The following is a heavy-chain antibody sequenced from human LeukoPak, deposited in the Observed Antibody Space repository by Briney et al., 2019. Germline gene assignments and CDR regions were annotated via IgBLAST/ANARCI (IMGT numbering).Heavy chain of an antibody. Sequence: SQTLSLTCAVSGGSISSGGYSWSWIRQPPGKGLEWIGYIYHSGSTYYNPSLKSRVTISVDRSKNQFSLKLSSVTAADTAVYYCARGRYDILTGYHGAFDIWGQGTMVTVPS. CDR2: IYHSGST. D-gene: IGHD3-9*01. CDR3: ARGRYDILTGYHGAFDI. V-gene: IGHV4-30-2*01. CDR1: GGSISSGGYS. J-gene: IGHJ3*02.